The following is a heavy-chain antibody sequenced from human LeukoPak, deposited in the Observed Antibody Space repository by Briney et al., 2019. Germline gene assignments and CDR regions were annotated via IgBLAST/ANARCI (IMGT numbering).Heavy chain of an antibody. CDR1: GGSISSGGYY. V-gene: IGHV4-31*03. J-gene: IGHJ4*02. Sequence: SETLSLTCTVSGGSISSGGYYWSWIRQHPGKGLEWIGYIYYSGSTYYNPSLKSRVTISVDTSKNQFSLKLSSVTAADTAVYYCARARGILWFGELSSFDYWGQGTLVTVSS. CDR2: IYYSGST. D-gene: IGHD3-10*01. CDR3: ARARGILWFGELSSFDY.